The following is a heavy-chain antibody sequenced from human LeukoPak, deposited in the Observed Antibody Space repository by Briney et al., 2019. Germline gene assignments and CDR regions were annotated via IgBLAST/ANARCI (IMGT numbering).Heavy chain of an antibody. V-gene: IGHV3-7*01. D-gene: IGHD3-3*01. Sequence: GGSLRLSCAASGFTFSNYWMTWVRQAPGKGLEWVADIKQDGSEKLYVKSVRGRFTVSRDNAKMSLFLQLNSLRAEDTAVYYCARDNGVVHGVYYMDVWGKGTTLTVS. J-gene: IGHJ6*03. CDR3: ARDNGVVHGVYYMDV. CDR2: IKQDGSEK. CDR1: GFTFSNYW.